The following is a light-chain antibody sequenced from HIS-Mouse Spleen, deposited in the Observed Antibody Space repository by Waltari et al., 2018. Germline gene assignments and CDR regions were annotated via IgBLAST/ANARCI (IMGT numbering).Light chain of an antibody. CDR3: QAWDSSTEV. Sequence: SYELTQPPSVSVSPGQTASITCSGDKLGDKYACWYQQKPGQSPVLVIYQDSKRPSGFPERFCGSNSGNTATLTISGTQAMDEADYYCQAWDSSTEVFGGGTKLTVL. J-gene: IGLJ2*01. CDR2: QDS. V-gene: IGLV3-1*01. CDR1: KLGDKY.